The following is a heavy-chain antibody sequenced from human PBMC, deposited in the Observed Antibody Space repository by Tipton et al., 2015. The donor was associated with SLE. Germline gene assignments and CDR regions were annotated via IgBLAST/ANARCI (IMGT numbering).Heavy chain of an antibody. CDR3: AKPTGYWYFDL. CDR1: GFTFDDYA. D-gene: IGHD4-17*01. Sequence: SLRLSCAASGFTFDDYAMHWVRQAPGKGLEWVSAISGSGGSTYYADSVKGRFTISRDNSKNTLYLQMNSLRAEDTAVYYCAKPTGYWYFDLWGRGTLVTVSS. J-gene: IGHJ2*01. V-gene: IGHV3-23*01. CDR2: ISGSGGST.